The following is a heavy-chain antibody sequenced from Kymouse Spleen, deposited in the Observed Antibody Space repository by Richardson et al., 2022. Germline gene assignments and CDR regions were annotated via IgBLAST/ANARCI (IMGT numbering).Heavy chain of an antibody. CDR2: INHSGST. J-gene: IGHJ5*02. CDR1: GGSFSGYY. Sequence: QVQLQQWGAGLLKPSETLSLTCAVYGGSFSGYYWSWIRQPPGKGLEWIGEINHSGSTNYNPSLKSRVTISVDTSKNQFSLKLSSVTAADTAVYYCARGRGSSTSCHWFDPWGQGTLVTVSS. D-gene: IGHD2-2*02. CDR3: ARGRGSSTSCHWFDP. V-gene: IGHV4-34*01.